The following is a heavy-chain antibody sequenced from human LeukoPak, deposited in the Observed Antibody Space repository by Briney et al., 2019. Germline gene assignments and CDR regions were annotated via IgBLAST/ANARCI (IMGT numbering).Heavy chain of an antibody. J-gene: IGHJ5*02. V-gene: IGHV4-59*08. CDR3: ARHSFSSSWYGTFDT. D-gene: IGHD6-13*01. CDR2: IYYSGST. Sequence: SETLSLTCTVSAGSMSGHYCSWIRQPPGKGLEWVGYIYYSGSTIYNPSLKSRVTISVDTSKKQFSLKLSSVTAADTAVYYCARHSFSSSWYGTFDTWGQGSLVTVSS. CDR1: AGSMSGHY.